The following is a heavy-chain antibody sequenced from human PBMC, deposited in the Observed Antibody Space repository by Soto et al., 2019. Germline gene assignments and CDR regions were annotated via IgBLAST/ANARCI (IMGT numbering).Heavy chain of an antibody. CDR1: GGSISSGGYS. D-gene: IGHD1-26*01. V-gene: IGHV4-30-2*01. J-gene: IGHJ4*02. CDR2: IYHSGST. CDR3: ARRYGSAIDF. Sequence: SETLSLTCAVSGGSISSGGYSWSWIRQPPGKGLEWIGYIYHSGSTYYNPSLKSRVTISVDRSKNQFSLKLSSVTAADTAVYYCARRYGSAIDFWGQGTLVTVSS.